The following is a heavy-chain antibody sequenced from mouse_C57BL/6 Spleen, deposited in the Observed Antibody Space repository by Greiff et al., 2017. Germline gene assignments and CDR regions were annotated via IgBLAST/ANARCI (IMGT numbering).Heavy chain of an antibody. D-gene: IGHD1-1*01. Sequence: VQLQQPGAELVRPGSSVKLSCKASGYTFTSYWMHWVKQRPIQGLEWIGNIDPSDSETHYNQKFKDKATLTVDKSSSTAYMQVSSLTSEDSAVDYCAREGGSSPMDYWGQGTSVTVSS. CDR1: GYTFTSYW. V-gene: IGHV1-52*01. CDR3: AREGGSSPMDY. J-gene: IGHJ4*01. CDR2: IDPSDSET.